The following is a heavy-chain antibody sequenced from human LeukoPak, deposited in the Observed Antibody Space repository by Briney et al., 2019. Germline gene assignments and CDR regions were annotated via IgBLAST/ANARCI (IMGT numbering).Heavy chain of an antibody. CDR2: IYTDGSA. D-gene: IGHD5-18*01. CDR1: GFTVSSNY. V-gene: IGHV3-66*01. CDR3: ARGRGYSYGLHDY. Sequence: GGSLRLSCAASGFTVSSNYMSWVRQAPTKGLEWVSVIYTDGSAYYADSVKGRFTISRDNSKNTLYLQMNSLRAEDTAVYYCARGRGYSYGLHDYWGQGTLVTVSS. J-gene: IGHJ4*02.